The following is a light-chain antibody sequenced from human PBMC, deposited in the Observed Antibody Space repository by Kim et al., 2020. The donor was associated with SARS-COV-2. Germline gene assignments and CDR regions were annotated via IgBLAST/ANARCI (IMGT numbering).Light chain of an antibody. V-gene: IGKV2-30*02. CDR3: MQTTHWPRT. CDR1: QSLEHSDGNIY. Sequence: QPASISCRYSQSLEHSDGNIYLAWFQQRPGQSPRRLIYKVSTRDSRVPDRFSGSGSGTDFTLKISRVEAEDIGVYFCMQTTHWPRTFGQGTKLEI. CDR2: KVS. J-gene: IGKJ2*01.